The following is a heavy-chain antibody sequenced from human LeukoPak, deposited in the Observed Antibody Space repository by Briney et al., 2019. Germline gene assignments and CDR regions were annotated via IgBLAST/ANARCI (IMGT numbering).Heavy chain of an antibody. Sequence: ASVKVSCKASGYTFTGYFIHWVRQAPGQGLEWMGWINPNSGGTNYAQKFQGRVTMTRDTSISTAYMELSRLRSDDTAVYYCARDSEDYDSSDYPREDWGQGTLVSVSS. V-gene: IGHV1-2*02. CDR3: ARDSEDYDSSDYPRED. D-gene: IGHD3-22*01. J-gene: IGHJ4*02. CDR1: GYTFTGYF. CDR2: INPNSGGT.